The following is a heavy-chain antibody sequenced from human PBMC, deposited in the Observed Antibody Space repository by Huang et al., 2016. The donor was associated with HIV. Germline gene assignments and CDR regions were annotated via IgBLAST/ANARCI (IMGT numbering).Heavy chain of an antibody. CDR1: GSTFSSNY. CDR2: SNPGDNSK. D-gene: IGHD3-16*01. V-gene: IGHV1-46*01. CDR3: ARSGGAYTDNWLDH. J-gene: IGHJ5*02. Sequence: VQLVQSGAAEKKPGASVKVSCKASGSTFSSNYIHWVRQAPGLGFEGMGISNPGDNSKKVAPKFRGRLTMTRDTSTSTVYMELNSLTSHDTAVYYCARSGGAYTDNWLDHWGQGTLVTVSS.